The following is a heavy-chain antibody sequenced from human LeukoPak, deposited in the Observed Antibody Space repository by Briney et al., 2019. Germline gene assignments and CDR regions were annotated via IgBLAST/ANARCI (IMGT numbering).Heavy chain of an antibody. D-gene: IGHD3-10*01. V-gene: IGHV3-9*01. CDR2: ISWNSGSI. CDR3: AKDGDYENGSGSYYY. Sequence: SLRLSCAASGFTFDDYAMHWVRQAPGKGLEWVSGISWNSGSIGYADSVKGRFTISRDNAKNSLYLQMNSLRAEDTALYYCAKDGDYENGSGSYYYWGQGTLVTVSS. CDR1: GFTFDDYA. J-gene: IGHJ4*02.